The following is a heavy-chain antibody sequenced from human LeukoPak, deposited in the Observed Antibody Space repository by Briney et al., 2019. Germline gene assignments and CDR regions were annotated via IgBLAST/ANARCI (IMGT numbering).Heavy chain of an antibody. CDR3: ARDQSGYDEGSYYYYGMDV. J-gene: IGHJ6*02. CDR2: ISSSSSTI. D-gene: IGHD5-12*01. V-gene: IGHV3-48*04. CDR1: GFTFSSYS. Sequence: GGSLRLSCAASGFTFSSYSMNWVRQAPGKGLEWVSYISSSSSTIYYADSVKGRFTISSDNAKNSLYLQMNSLRAEDTAVYYCARDQSGYDEGSYYYYGMDVWGQGTTVTVSS.